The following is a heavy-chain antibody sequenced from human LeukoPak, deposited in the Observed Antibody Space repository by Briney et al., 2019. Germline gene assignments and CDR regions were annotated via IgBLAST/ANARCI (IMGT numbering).Heavy chain of an antibody. J-gene: IGHJ4*02. CDR1: GFTFNRNA. CDR2: IGGSGDKT. D-gene: IGHD6-19*01. V-gene: IGHV3-23*01. Sequence: SGGSLRLSCAASGFTFNRNAISWVRQAPGKGLEWASTIGGSGDKTFYADSVKGRFTISRDNSKNMVHLQMNSLTGEDTALYYCVRRGDASSGWGDHDFWGQGALVTVSS. CDR3: VRRGDASSGWGDHDF.